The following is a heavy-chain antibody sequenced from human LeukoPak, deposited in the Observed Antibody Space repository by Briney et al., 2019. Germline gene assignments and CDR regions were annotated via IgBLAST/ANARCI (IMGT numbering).Heavy chain of an antibody. D-gene: IGHD3-10*01. CDR3: ARHFHYYGSGSYDP. CDR1: GYSISSGYY. V-gene: IGHV4-38-2*01. CDR2: IYHSGST. Sequence: SETLSLTCAVSGYSISSGYYWGWIRQPPGKGLEWIGSIYHSGSTYYNPSLKSRVTISVDTSKNQFSLKLSSVTAADTAVYCCARHFHYYGSGSYDPWGQGTLVTVSS. J-gene: IGHJ5*02.